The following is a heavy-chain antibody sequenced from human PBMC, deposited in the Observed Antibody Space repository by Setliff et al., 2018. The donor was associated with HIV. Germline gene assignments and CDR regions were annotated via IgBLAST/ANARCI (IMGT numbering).Heavy chain of an antibody. V-gene: IGHV5-51*01. CDR2: VYPDDSNP. CDR3: ASGRKKNYDLFSGYYRILGVDFDY. D-gene: IGHD3-3*01. CDR1: GYSFKNYW. Sequence: PGESLKISCKGSGYSFKNYWIGWVRQMPGKGLEWMGIVYPDDSNPKYSPSFQDQVTMSADTSTSTAYLQWSSLKASDTAMYYCASGRKKNYDLFSGYYRILGVDFDYWGQGTLVTVSS. J-gene: IGHJ4*02.